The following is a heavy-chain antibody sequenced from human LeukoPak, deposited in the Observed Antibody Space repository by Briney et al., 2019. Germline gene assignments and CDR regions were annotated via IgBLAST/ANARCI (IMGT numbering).Heavy chain of an antibody. CDR3: ARVDTSVDWFDP. D-gene: IGHD5-18*01. CDR2: IYTSGST. V-gene: IGHV4-4*07. J-gene: IGHJ5*02. Sequence: SETLSLTCTVSGGSISSYYWSWIRQPAGKGLEWIGRIYTSGSTSYNPSLQSRVTMSVDTSKKQFSLRVSSVTAADTAVYYCARVDTSVDWFDPWGQGTLVTVSS. CDR1: GGSISSYY.